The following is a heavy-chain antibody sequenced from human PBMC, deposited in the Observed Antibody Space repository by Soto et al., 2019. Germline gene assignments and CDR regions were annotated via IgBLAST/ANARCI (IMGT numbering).Heavy chain of an antibody. Sequence: EVQLVESGGGLVQPGGSLRLSCAASGFTISDHYMDWVRQAPGKGLEWVGRTRNKANSYTTEYAASVKGRFTISRDDSKNSLYLQMNSLKTEDTAVYYCASYDYGDVDYWGQGTLVTVSS. V-gene: IGHV3-72*01. CDR3: ASYDYGDVDY. CDR1: GFTISDHY. CDR2: TRNKANSYTT. D-gene: IGHD4-17*01. J-gene: IGHJ4*02.